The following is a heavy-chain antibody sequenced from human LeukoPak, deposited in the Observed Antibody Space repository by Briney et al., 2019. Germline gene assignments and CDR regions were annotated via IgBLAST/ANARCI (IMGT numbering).Heavy chain of an antibody. Sequence: GGSRKISCKGSGYPYNSYWIGGVRQLPGKGLEWIGIIYPIESKTKYSQSFEGQVTISADKSINTAYLQWTSLKASDTAMYFCATRDGYNLLSWGQGTLVTVSS. CDR3: ATRDGYNLLS. CDR1: GYPYNSYW. CDR2: IYPIESKT. D-gene: IGHD5-24*01. V-gene: IGHV5-51*01. J-gene: IGHJ4*02.